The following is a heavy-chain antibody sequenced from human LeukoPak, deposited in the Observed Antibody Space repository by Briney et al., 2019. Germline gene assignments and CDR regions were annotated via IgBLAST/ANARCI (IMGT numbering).Heavy chain of an antibody. Sequence: PSETLSLTCAVYGGSFSGYYWSWIRQPPGKGLEWIGEINHSGNTNYNPSLKSRVTISVDTSKNQFSLKLSSVTAADTAVYYCARGGNSSGYYYIDYWGQGTLVTVTS. D-gene: IGHD3-22*01. CDR3: ARGGNSSGYYYIDY. J-gene: IGHJ4*02. V-gene: IGHV4-34*01. CDR1: GGSFSGYY. CDR2: INHSGNT.